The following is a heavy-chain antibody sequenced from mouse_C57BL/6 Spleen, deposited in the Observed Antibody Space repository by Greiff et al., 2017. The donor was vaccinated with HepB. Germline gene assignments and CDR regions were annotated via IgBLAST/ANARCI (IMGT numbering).Heavy chain of an antibody. Sequence: QVHVKQPGAELVMPGASVKLSCKASGYTFTSYWMHWVKQRPGQGLEWIGEIDPSDSYTNYNQKFKGKSTLTVDKSSSTAYMQLSSLTSEDSAVYYCARGGSSYADNWYFDVWGTGTTVTVSS. CDR1: GYTFTSYW. CDR2: IDPSDSYT. J-gene: IGHJ1*03. D-gene: IGHD1-1*01. V-gene: IGHV1-69*01. CDR3: ARGGSSYADNWYFDV.